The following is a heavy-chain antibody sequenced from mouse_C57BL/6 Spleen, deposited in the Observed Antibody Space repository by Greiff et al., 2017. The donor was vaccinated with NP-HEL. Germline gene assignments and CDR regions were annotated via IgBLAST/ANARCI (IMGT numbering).Heavy chain of an antibody. CDR3: ARSSLRPPAWFAY. D-gene: IGHD1-2*01. CDR1: GYTFTDYH. CDR2: INPNNGGT. J-gene: IGHJ3*01. V-gene: IGHV1-18*01. Sequence: EVQLQQSGPELVKPGASVKIPCKASGYTFTDYHMDWVKQSHGKSLEWIGDINPNNGGTIYNQKFKGKATLTVDKSSSTAYMELHSLTSEDTAVYYCARSSLRPPAWFAYWGQGTLVTVSA.